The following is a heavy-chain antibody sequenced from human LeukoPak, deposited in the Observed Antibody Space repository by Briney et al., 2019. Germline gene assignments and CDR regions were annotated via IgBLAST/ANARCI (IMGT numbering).Heavy chain of an antibody. CDR1: GFAFSSYG. CDR3: TSRTAMVTGYYYYYYMDV. J-gene: IGHJ6*03. D-gene: IGHD5-18*01. V-gene: IGHV3-30*02. CDR2: IHYDSTTE. Sequence: GGSLRLSCAASGFAFSSYGMHWVRQAPGKGLEWVAYIHYDSTTEDYADSVKGRFTIFRDNSRNTLYLQMNSLRAEDTAVYYCTSRTAMVTGYYYYYYMDVWGKGTTVTVSS.